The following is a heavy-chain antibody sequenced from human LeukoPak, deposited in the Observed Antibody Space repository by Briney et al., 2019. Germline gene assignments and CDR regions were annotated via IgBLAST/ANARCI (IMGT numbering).Heavy chain of an antibody. CDR1: GFTFSSYW. CDR3: ARDHDWDYMDV. V-gene: IGHV3-7*01. CDR2: IKQDGKGK. J-gene: IGHJ6*03. Sequence: PGGSLRLSCAASGFTFSSYWMSWVRQAPGKGLEWVANIKQDGKGKYYLDSVKGRFTISRDNAKKSLYLQMNSLRAEDTAVYYCARDHDWDYMDVWGKGTTVTVSS. D-gene: IGHD3-9*01.